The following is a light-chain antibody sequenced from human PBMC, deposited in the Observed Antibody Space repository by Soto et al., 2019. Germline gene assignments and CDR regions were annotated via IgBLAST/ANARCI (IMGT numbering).Light chain of an antibody. CDR3: MQSIQTPLT. J-gene: IGKJ1*01. Sequence: DIVMTQSPLSLPVTPGEPASISCRSSQSLLNSNGYNCLEWYLQKPGQSPQLLIYLGSYRASGVPDRFSGSGSGTDFTLKISRVEAEDVGVYFCMQSIQTPLTFGQETKVEIK. CDR1: QSLLNSNGYNC. CDR2: LGS. V-gene: IGKV2-28*01.